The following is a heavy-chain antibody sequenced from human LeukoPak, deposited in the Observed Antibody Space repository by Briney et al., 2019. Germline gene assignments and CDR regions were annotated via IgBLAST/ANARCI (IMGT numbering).Heavy chain of an antibody. J-gene: IGHJ6*03. CDR2: IRYLDTNI. CDR3: ARVAGGYSYGQYYYYMDV. Sequence: PGGSLRLSCTASGFTFRTSAMHWVRQAPGKGLEWVALIRYLDTNIYYADSVKGRFTISRDNSKNTLYLQMNSLRAEDTAVYYCARVAGGYSYGQYYYYMDVWGKGTTVTVSS. D-gene: IGHD5-18*01. CDR1: GFTFRTSA. V-gene: IGHV3-30*02.